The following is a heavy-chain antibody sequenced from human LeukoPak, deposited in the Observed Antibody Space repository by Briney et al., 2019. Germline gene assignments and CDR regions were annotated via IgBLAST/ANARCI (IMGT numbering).Heavy chain of an antibody. CDR1: GGSISSDY. V-gene: IGHV4-59*01. CDR3: ARGGRWFDP. J-gene: IGHJ5*02. CDR2: IYYSGST. Sequence: SETLSLTCTVSGGSISSDYWSWIRQPPGKGLEWIGYIYYSGSTNYNPSLKSRVTISVDTSKNQFSLKLSSVTAADTAVYYCARGGRWFDPWGQGTLVTVSS.